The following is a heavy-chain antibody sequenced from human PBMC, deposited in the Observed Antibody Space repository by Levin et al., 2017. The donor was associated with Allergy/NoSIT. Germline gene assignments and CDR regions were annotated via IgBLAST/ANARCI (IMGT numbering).Heavy chain of an antibody. D-gene: IGHD5-24*01. CDR3: AKDYWPRREACSNAFDPFDS. Sequence: RAGGSLRLSCAASGFTFTTYAMAWVRQAPGKGLEWVSGISASGGCVNYADSVKGRFTISRDNSKNALSLQMNSLRAEDTAIYYCAKDYWPRREACSNAFDPFDSWGQGTLVTVSS. CDR2: ISASGGCV. V-gene: IGHV3-23*01. J-gene: IGHJ4*02. CDR1: GFTFTTYA.